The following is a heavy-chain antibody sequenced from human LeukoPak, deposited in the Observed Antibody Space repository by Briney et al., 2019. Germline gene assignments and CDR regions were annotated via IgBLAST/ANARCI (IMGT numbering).Heavy chain of an antibody. CDR1: GGSFSGYY. J-gene: IGHJ3*02. V-gene: IGHV4-34*01. Sequence: SETLSLTCAVYGGSFSGYYWSWIRQPPGKGLEWIGEINHSGSTNYNPSLKSRVTISVDTSKNQFSLKLSSVTAADTAVYYCARHDTIFGVVNPTDAFDIWGQGTMVTVSS. CDR3: ARHDTIFGVVNPTDAFDI. CDR2: INHSGST. D-gene: IGHD3-3*01.